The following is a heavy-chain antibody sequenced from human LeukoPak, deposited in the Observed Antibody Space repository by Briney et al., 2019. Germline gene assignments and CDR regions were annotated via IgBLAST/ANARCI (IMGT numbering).Heavy chain of an antibody. J-gene: IGHJ4*02. V-gene: IGHV3-30*02. Sequence: GGSLRLSCAASGFSFSGHGMHWVRQDPGKGLEWVAFIRYDGSDQSYADSVKGRFTISRDNSKNTLYLQMNSLRAEDTAVYYCRSPPMVRGVIIDRDYWGQGTLVTVSS. CDR2: IRYDGSDQ. CDR1: GFSFSGHG. D-gene: IGHD3-10*01. CDR3: RSPPMVRGVIIDRDY.